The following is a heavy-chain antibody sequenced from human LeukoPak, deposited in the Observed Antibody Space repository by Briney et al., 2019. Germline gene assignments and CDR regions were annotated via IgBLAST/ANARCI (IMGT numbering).Heavy chain of an antibody. CDR1: GFTFSSYS. V-gene: IGHV3-21*01. Sequence: PGGSLRLSCAASGFTFSSYSMNWVRQAPVKGLEWVSSISSTSAYIYYADSVRGRFTISRDNAKNSLDLQMNSLRVEDTAVYYCAREQVAGIAPRWGQGTLVTVSS. D-gene: IGHD6-19*01. CDR3: AREQVAGIAPR. J-gene: IGHJ4*02. CDR2: ISSTSAYI.